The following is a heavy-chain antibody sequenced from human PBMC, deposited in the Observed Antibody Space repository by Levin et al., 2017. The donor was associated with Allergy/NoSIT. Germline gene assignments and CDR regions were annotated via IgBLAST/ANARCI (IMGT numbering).Heavy chain of an antibody. CDR2: IIPIFGTA. CDR3: ARGEWFRESWPLRVVSYFDY. J-gene: IGHJ4*02. D-gene: IGHD3-10*01. Sequence: SVKVSCKASGGTFSSYAISWVRQAPGQGLEWMGGIIPIFGTANYAQKFQGRVTITADKSTSTAYMELSSLRSEDTAVYYCARGEWFRESWPLRVVSYFDYWGQGTLVTVSS. V-gene: IGHV1-69*06. CDR1: GGTFSSYA.